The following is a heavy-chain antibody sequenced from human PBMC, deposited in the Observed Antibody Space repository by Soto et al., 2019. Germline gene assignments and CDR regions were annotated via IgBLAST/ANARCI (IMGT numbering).Heavy chain of an antibody. J-gene: IGHJ6*02. D-gene: IGHD6-19*01. V-gene: IGHV1-46*01. CDR2: INPSGIST. Sequence: ASVKVSCKASGYTFTTHFIHWVRQAPGQGLEWMGIINPSGISTSYAQRFQGRVTMTSDTSTTTVHMELSSLRPEDTAVYYCARVQQWPVRLHGRMDVWGQGTTVPVSS. CDR3: ARVQQWPVRLHGRMDV. CDR1: GYTFTTHF.